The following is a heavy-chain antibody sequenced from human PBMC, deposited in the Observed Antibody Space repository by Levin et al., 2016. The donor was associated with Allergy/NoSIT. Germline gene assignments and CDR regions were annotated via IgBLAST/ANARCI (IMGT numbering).Heavy chain of an antibody. CDR2: ISSSSSTI. D-gene: IGHD3-10*01. J-gene: IGHJ4*02. Sequence: VRQAPGKGLEWVSYISSSSSTIYYADSVKGRFTISRDNAKNSLYLQMNSLRDEDTAVYYCARDWVTMVRGGNGIWGQGTLVTVSS. V-gene: IGHV3-48*02. CDR3: ARDWVTMVRGGNGI.